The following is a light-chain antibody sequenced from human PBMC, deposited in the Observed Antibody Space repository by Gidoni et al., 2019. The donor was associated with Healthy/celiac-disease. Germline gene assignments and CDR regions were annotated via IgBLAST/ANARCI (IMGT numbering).Light chain of an antibody. CDR2: AAS. CDR3: QQLNSYPQLT. Sequence: DIQLTQSPSFLSASVGDRVTITCRASQGISSYLARYQQKPGKAPKLLIYAASTLQSGVPSSFSGSGSGTEFTLTISSLQPEDFATYYCQQLNSYPQLTFGGGTKVEIK. V-gene: IGKV1-9*01. J-gene: IGKJ4*01. CDR1: QGISSY.